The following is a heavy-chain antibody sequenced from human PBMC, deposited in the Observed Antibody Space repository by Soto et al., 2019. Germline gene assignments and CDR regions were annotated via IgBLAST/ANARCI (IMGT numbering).Heavy chain of an antibody. CDR2: IIPMFGTA. J-gene: IGHJ4*02. Sequence: QVQLVQSGAEVKKPGSSVKVSCKASGDTFSSYAINWVRQAPGQGLECMGGIIPMFGTANYAQKFKGRVTSTSGESTSTVYMELSSLRSEDTAVYYCARVGPAHYYDSSGYYSPLDYWGQGTLVTVSS. CDR1: GDTFSSYA. CDR3: ARVGPAHYYDSSGYYSPLDY. V-gene: IGHV1-69*01. D-gene: IGHD3-22*01.